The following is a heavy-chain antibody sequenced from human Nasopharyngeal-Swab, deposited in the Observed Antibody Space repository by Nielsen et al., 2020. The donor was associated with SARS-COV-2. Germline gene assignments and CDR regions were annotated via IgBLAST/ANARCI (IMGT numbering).Heavy chain of an antibody. Sequence: WVRQAPGQGCVWLGWINAGNGNTKYSQKFQGRVTITRDTSASTAYMELSSLRSEDTAVYYCARDTGDCSGGSCYPGRFDPWGQGTLVTVSS. CDR3: ARDTGDCSGGSCYPGRFDP. CDR2: INAGNGNT. J-gene: IGHJ5*02. D-gene: IGHD2-15*01. V-gene: IGHV1-3*01.